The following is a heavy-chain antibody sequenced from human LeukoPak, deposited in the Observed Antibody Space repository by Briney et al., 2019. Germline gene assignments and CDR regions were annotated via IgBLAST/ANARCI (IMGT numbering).Heavy chain of an antibody. CDR1: GYTFTSYY. D-gene: IGHD2-2*01. CDR2: INPSGGST. Sequence: ASVKVSCKASGYTFTSYYMHWVRQAPGQGLEWTGIINPSGGSTSYAQKFQGRVTMTRDMSTSTVYMELSSLRSEDTAVYYCARGGDIVVVPAAIGYDYFDYWGQGTLVTVSS. CDR3: ARGGDIVVVPAAIGYDYFDY. V-gene: IGHV1-46*01. J-gene: IGHJ4*02.